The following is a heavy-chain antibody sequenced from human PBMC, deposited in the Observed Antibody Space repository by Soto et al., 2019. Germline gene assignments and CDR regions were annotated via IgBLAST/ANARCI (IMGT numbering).Heavy chain of an antibody. CDR3: ARLPFPWGWFDP. CDR1: GIVFSDY. CDR2: ISGSGRTI. J-gene: IGHJ5*02. D-gene: IGHD3-16*01. Sequence: QVQLVESGGGLVKPGGSLRLSCAASGIVFSDYMSWVRQAPGKGLEWLSYISGSGRTIYSADSVKGRFTISRDNATNSPYLPVNNVRTEDPAVYYCARLPFPWGWFDPWCQGTLVTVS. V-gene: IGHV3-11*01.